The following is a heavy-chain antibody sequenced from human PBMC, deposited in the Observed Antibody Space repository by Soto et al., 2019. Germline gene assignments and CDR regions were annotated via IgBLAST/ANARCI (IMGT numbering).Heavy chain of an antibody. CDR2: INHSGST. Sequence: TSETLSLTCAVYGGSFSGYYWSWIRQPPGKGLEWIGEINHSGSTNYNPSLKSRVTISVDTSKNQFSLKLSSVTAADTAVYYCARGMGLYGSGRSRRYYYYGMDVWGQGTTVTVS. J-gene: IGHJ6*02. V-gene: IGHV4-34*01. D-gene: IGHD3-10*01. CDR1: GGSFSGYY. CDR3: ARGMGLYGSGRSRRYYYYGMDV.